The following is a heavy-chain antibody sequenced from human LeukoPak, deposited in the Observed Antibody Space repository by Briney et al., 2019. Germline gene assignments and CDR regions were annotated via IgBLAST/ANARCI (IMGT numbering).Heavy chain of an antibody. D-gene: IGHD2-8*02. CDR2: IFPSGGEI. CDR1: GFTFSTFA. CDR3: AAYRQVLLPFES. J-gene: IGHJ4*02. V-gene: IGHV3-23*01. Sequence: GGCLRLSCAASGFTFSTFAMIWVRQPPGKGLEWVSSIFPSGGEIHYADSVRGRFTISRDNSKSTLSLQMNSLRAEDTAIYYCAAYRQVLLPFESWGQGTLVTVSS.